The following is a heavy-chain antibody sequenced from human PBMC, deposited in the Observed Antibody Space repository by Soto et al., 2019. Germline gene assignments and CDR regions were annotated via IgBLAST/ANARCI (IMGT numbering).Heavy chain of an antibody. CDR1: GYSFTTYG. J-gene: IGHJ6*02. CDR2: ISAYNGNT. CDR3: AREGPAPYYYYGMDV. V-gene: IGHV1-18*01. Sequence: QVQLVQSGGEVKKPGASVKVSCKTSGYSFTTYGISWVRQAPGQGLEWMGWISAYNGNTNYAQKLQGRVTMTTDKSTRTAYMQMRSMRSDDTAVYYCAREGPAPYYYYGMDVWGQGSTVTVSS.